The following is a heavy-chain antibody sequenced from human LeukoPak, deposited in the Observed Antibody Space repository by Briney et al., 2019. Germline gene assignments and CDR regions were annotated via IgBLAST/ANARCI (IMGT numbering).Heavy chain of an antibody. CDR3: ARASFGAAMGY. V-gene: IGHV4-59*01. J-gene: IGHJ4*02. CDR1: GGSISSYY. D-gene: IGHD3-3*01. CDR2: IYYSGST. Sequence: SETLSLTFTVSGGSISSYYWSWIRQPPGKGLEWIGYIYYSGSTNYNPSLKSRVTISVDTSKNQFSLKLSSVTAADTAVYYCARASFGAAMGYWGQGTLVTVSS.